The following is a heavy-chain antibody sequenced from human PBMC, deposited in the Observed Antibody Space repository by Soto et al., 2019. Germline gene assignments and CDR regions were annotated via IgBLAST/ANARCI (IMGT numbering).Heavy chain of an antibody. V-gene: IGHV4-34*12. J-gene: IGHJ6*02. CDR1: GGSFSAYY. CDR3: ARQRPTDGRWEFVNYDVMDV. Sequence: SETLSLTCAVYGGSFSAYYWSWVRQPPGKGLEWIGEIIHSESTKYNPSLKSLVTISVDTSKNQLSLKLSSVTAADTAVYYCARQRPTDGRWEFVNYDVMDVWGQGTPVTVSS. CDR2: IIHSEST. D-gene: IGHD1-26*01.